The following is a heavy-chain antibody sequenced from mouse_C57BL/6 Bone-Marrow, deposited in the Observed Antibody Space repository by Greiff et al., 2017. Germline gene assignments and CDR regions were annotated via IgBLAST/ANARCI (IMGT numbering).Heavy chain of an antibody. CDR1: GYTFTDYY. CDR2: INPNNGGT. Sequence: EVQLQQSGPELVKPGASVKISCKASGYTFTDYYMNWVKQSHGKSLEWIGDINPNNGGTSYNQKFKGKATLTVDKSSSTAYMELRSLTSEDSAVYYCARSFYDGYYEDLFDYWGQGTTLTVSS. D-gene: IGHD2-3*01. CDR3: ARSFYDGYYEDLFDY. J-gene: IGHJ2*01. V-gene: IGHV1-26*01.